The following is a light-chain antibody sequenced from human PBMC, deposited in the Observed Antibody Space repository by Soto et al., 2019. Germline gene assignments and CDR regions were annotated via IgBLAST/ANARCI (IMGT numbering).Light chain of an antibody. Sequence: QSALTQPASVSGSPGQSITISCTGTESDVGGYDYVSWYQQPPGEAPKLIIYDVNNRASGVSNRFSGSKSGNTASLTISGLQAEDEADYYCSSYTGSSPLFVFATGTKVTVL. V-gene: IGLV2-14*01. J-gene: IGLJ1*01. CDR1: ESDVGGYDY. CDR2: DVN. CDR3: SSYTGSSPLFV.